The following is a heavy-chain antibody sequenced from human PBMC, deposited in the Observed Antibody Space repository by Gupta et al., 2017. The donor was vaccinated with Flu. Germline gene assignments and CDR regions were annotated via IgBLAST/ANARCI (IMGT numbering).Heavy chain of an antibody. D-gene: IGHD1-26*01. CDR3: TRDSEHGGILIGSYPDAYDI. J-gene: IGHJ3*02. V-gene: IGHV3-49*03. Sequence: EMQLVESGGGLVQPGRSLRLSCTGSGVIFEVYSMSWFRQAPGKGLEWVGFVRSKPYGETTQYAGPVEGRFTISRDDSKNTAYLQMNGLKTEDTAVYFCTRDSEHGGILIGSYPDAYDIWGRGTVVTVSS. CDR2: VRSKPYGETT. CDR1: GVIFEVYS.